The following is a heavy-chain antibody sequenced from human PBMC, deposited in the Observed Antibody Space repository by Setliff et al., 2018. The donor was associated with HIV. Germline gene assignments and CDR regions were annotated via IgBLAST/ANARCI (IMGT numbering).Heavy chain of an antibody. Sequence: ASVKVSCKTSGYRFIGHYLHWMQLAPGQGPEWVGWINPETGDPNYAQKFRGRVLMTRDTSITTAFLHVAKLTSDDTAIYYCATGIPSDLDYWGQGTLVTVSS. V-gene: IGHV1-2*02. CDR3: ATGIPSDLDY. CDR1: GYRFIGHY. J-gene: IGHJ4*01. D-gene: IGHD2-21*01. CDR2: INPETGDP.